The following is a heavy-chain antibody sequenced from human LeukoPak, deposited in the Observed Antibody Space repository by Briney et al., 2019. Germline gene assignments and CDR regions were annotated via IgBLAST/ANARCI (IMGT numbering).Heavy chain of an antibody. J-gene: IGHJ6*03. CDR2: IYYSGST. CDR1: GGSISSYY. CDR3: ARRSWNDSMWYYYCMDV. V-gene: IGHV4-59*01. D-gene: IGHD1-1*01. Sequence: TSETLSLTCTVSGGSISSYYWSWIRQPPGKGLEWIGYIYYSGSTNYNPSLKSRVTISVDTSKNQFSLKLSSVTAADTAVYYCARRSWNDSMWYYYCMDVWGKGTTVTVSS.